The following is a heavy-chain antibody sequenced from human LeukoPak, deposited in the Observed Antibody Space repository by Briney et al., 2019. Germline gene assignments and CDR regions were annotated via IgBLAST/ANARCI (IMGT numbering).Heavy chain of an antibody. V-gene: IGHV4-61*02. CDR3: ARGPGRDYGDHY. Sequence: PSETLSLTCTVSGGSISSGSYYWSWIRQPAGKGLEWIGRIYTSGSTNYNPSLKSPVTISVDTSKNQFSLKLSSVTAADTAVYYCARGPGRDYGDHYWGQGTLVTVSS. CDR2: IYTSGST. CDR1: GGSISSGSYY. D-gene: IGHD4-17*01. J-gene: IGHJ4*02.